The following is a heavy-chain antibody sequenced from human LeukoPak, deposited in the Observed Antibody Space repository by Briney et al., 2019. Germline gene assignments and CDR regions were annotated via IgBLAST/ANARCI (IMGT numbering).Heavy chain of an antibody. J-gene: IGHJ4*02. Sequence: TGGSLRLSCAASGFSFSVYSMSWVRQAPGKGLEWVSGINGNGDSTFYRDSVRGRFTISRDFSKNTLHLQMRRLRAEDTALYYCAKGLGYSVYDLPDFWGQGTLVTVSS. CDR1: GFSFSVYS. D-gene: IGHD5/OR15-5a*01. V-gene: IGHV3-23*01. CDR3: AKGLGYSVYDLPDF. CDR2: INGNGDST.